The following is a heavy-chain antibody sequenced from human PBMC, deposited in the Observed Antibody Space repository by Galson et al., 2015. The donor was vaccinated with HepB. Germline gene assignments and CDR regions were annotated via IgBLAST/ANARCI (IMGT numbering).Heavy chain of an antibody. V-gene: IGHV3-33*05. CDR1: GFTFSSYG. Sequence: SLRLSCAASGFTFSSYGIHWARQAPGKGLEWVAGISYDGRSKYYGDSVKGRFTISRDNSKNTLSLQMNSLRVEDTAVYYCARGPQTYDFWSGFAYWGQGTLVTVSP. CDR2: ISYDGRSK. CDR3: ARGPQTYDFWSGFAY. D-gene: IGHD3-3*01. J-gene: IGHJ4*02.